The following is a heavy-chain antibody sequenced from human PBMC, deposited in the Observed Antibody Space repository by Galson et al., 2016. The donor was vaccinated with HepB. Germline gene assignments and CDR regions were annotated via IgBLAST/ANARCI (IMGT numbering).Heavy chain of an antibody. CDR3: SSALYGAGSWFDP. J-gene: IGHJ5*02. Sequence: ATLSLPCGVYGGSFSGYYWHWIRKPPGRGLEWIGEINHSGSNNYNPSLKSRVAISVDTSQNNFSLKLSSLTAPGTAGYYCSSALYGAGSWFDPCGQGTLVTVS. V-gene: IGHV4-34*01. D-gene: IGHD3-10*01. CDR1: GGSFSGYY. CDR2: INHSGSN.